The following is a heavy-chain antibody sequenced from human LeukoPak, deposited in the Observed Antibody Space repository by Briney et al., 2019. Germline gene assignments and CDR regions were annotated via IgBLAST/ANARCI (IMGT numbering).Heavy chain of an antibody. V-gene: IGHV4-59*08. CDR2: ISYSGST. D-gene: IGHD3-9*01. Sequence: SETLSLTCSVSGGSISRDYWSWIRQPPGKGLEWIGYISYSGSTNYNPSLKSRVTISVDTSKNQFSLKLSSVTAADTAVYYCASFGMTGYYDYWGQGALVTVSS. CDR1: GGSISRDY. CDR3: ASFGMTGYYDY. J-gene: IGHJ4*02.